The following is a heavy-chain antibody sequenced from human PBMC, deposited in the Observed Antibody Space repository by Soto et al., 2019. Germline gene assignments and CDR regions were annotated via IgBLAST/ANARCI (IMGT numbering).Heavy chain of an antibody. Sequence: GGSLRLSCAASGFTFSSYWMSWVRQAQGKGLEWVANIKQDGSEKYYVDSVKGRFTISRDNAKNSLYLQMNSLRAEDTAVYYCARDSEYYDFWRRDYYYYYMDVWGKGTTVTVSS. CDR2: IKQDGSEK. J-gene: IGHJ6*03. V-gene: IGHV3-7*01. CDR3: ARDSEYYDFWRRDYYYYYMDV. D-gene: IGHD3-3*01. CDR1: GFTFSSYW.